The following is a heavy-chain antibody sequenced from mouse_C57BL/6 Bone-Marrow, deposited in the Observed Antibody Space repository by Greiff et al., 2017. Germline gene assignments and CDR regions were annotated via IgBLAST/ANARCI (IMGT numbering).Heavy chain of an antibody. CDR3: ARGWLLGYAMDY. V-gene: IGHV1-80*01. CDR1: GYAFSSYW. J-gene: IGHJ4*01. Sequence: VQLVESGAELVKPGASVKISCKASGYAFSSYWMNWVKQRPGKGLEWIGQFYPGDGDTNYNGQFKGKATLTADKSSSTAYMQLSSLTSEDSAVYFCARGWLLGYAMDYWGQGTSVTVSS. D-gene: IGHD2-3*01. CDR2: FYPGDGDT.